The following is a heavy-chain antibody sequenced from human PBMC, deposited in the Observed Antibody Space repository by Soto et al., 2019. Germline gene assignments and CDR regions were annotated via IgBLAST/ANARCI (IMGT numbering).Heavy chain of an antibody. CDR2: ISSTGGST. V-gene: IGHV3-64D*06. D-gene: IGHD2-2*01. CDR1: GFTFTNYA. CDR3: VARYCSSTTCYQVDY. Sequence: GGSLRLSCSASGFTFTNYAIHWIRQAPGKGLEYVSAISSTGGSTYYADSVKGRFTISRDDSKNTVYLQMSSLRSEDSAVYYCVARYCSSTTCYQVDYWGQGTLVTVSS. J-gene: IGHJ4*02.